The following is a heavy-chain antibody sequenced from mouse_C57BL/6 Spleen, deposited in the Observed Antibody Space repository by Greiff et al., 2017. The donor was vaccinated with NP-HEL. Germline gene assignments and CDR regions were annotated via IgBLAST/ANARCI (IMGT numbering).Heavy chain of an antibody. CDR1: GYTFTSYW. Sequence: QVQLQQPGAELVRPGSSVKLSCKASGYTFTSYWITWVKQRPGQGLEWIGDIYPGSGSTNYNEKFKSKATLTVDTSSSTAYMQLSSLTSEDSAVYYCARGGYFDVWGTGTTVTVSS. J-gene: IGHJ1*03. CDR2: IYPGSGST. CDR3: ARGGYFDV. V-gene: IGHV1-55*01.